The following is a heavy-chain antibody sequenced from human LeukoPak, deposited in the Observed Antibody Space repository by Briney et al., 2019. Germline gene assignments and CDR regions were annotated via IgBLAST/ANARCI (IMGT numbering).Heavy chain of an antibody. CDR2: INHSGST. V-gene: IGHV4-34*01. J-gene: IGHJ5*02. CDR1: GGSFSGYY. CDR3: ARGCRYSYGAWSDP. Sequence: PSEALSLTSAVYGGSFSGYYWSWIRQPPGKGLEWIGEINHSGSTNYNPSLKSRVTISVDTSKNQFSLKLSSVTAADTAVYYCARGCRYSYGAWSDPCGQGTLVTVSS. D-gene: IGHD5-18*01.